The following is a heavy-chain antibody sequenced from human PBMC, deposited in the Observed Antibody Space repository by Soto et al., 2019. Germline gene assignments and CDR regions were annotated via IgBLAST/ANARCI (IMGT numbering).Heavy chain of an antibody. J-gene: IGHJ4*02. V-gene: IGHV3-15*01. CDR3: TSDLEYCFDY. CDR1: GFTFSNAC. Sequence: PGGSLRLSCAASGFTFSNACMSWVRQAPGKGLEWVCRIKSKTGGGKTDYAAPGKGRFTISRDESKNTLYLKMNSPKTADKDVYSCTSDLEYCFDYWGQGTLVTVSS. CDR2: IKSKTGGGKT.